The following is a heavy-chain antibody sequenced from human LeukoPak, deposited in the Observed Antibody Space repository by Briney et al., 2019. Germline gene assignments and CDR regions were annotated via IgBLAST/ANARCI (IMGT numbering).Heavy chain of an antibody. J-gene: IGHJ4*02. D-gene: IGHD3-22*01. CDR1: GFTFSSYA. V-gene: IGHV3-23*01. Sequence: GGSLRLSCAASGFTFSSYAMSWVRQAPGKGLEWVSAISGSGGSTYYADSVKGRFTISRDNSKNTLYLQMNSLRAEDTAVYYCAKDWSYYYDSSGYYSDWGQGTLVTVSS. CDR3: AKDWSYYYDSSGYYSD. CDR2: ISGSGGST.